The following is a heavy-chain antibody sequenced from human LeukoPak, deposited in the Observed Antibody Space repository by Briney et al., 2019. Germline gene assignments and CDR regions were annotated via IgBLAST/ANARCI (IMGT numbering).Heavy chain of an antibody. J-gene: IGHJ5*02. CDR2: IYHSGST. CDR3: VSYDSSAYLRFDP. D-gene: IGHD3-22*01. V-gene: IGHV4-4*02. Sequence: SETLSLTCAVSGGSISSSNWWSWVRQPPGKGLEWIGEIYHSGSTNYNPSLKSRVTISVDKSKNQFSLKLSSVTAADTAVYYCVSYDSSAYLRFDPWGQGTLVTVSS. CDR1: GGSISSSNW.